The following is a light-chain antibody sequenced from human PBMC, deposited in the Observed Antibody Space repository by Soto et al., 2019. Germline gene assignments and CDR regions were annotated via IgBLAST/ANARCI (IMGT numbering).Light chain of an antibody. CDR1: QSVSSY. V-gene: IGKV3-11*01. CDR3: QQRSNWPALT. CDR2: DAS. Sequence: EFVLTQSQATLSLSPGERAPLYCRASQSVSSYLAWYQQKPGQAPRLLIYDASNRATGIAARFSGSGSGTDFTLTISSLEPEDFAVYYCQQRSNWPALTFGGGTKVDIK. J-gene: IGKJ4*01.